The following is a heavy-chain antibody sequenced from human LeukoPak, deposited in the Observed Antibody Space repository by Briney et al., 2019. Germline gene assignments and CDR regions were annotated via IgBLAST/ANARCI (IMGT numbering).Heavy chain of an antibody. CDR2: ITSSSIYI. J-gene: IGHJ6*04. CDR1: RFTFSTYS. V-gene: IGHV3-21*01. D-gene: IGHD2-2*01. Sequence: PGGSLRLSCAASRFTFSTYSMNWVRQAPGKGLEWVSSITSSSIYIYYADSVKGRFTISRDNAKNSLYLQMNSLRAEDTAVYYCARAGDIVVVPAAMSDVWGKGTTVTISS. CDR3: ARAGDIVVVPAAMSDV.